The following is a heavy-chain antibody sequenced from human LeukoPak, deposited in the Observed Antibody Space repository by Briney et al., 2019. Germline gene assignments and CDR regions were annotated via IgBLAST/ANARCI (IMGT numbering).Heavy chain of an antibody. CDR3: ARNTTGTTAYYYMDV. CDR2: ISSSSSTI. Sequence: GGSLRLSCAASGFTFSSYSMTWVRQAPGKGLEWVSYISSSSSTIYYADSVKGRFTISRDNAKNSLYLQMNSLRAEDTAVYYCARNTTGTTAYYYMDVWGKGTTVTVSS. CDR1: GFTFSSYS. D-gene: IGHD1-1*01. J-gene: IGHJ6*03. V-gene: IGHV3-48*04.